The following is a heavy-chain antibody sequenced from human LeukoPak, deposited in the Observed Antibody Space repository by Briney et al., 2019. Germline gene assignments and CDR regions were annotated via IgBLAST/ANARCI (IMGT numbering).Heavy chain of an antibody. CDR3: ARDHGSGSYYAFDI. J-gene: IGHJ3*02. CDR1: AFTFSSYS. D-gene: IGHD3-10*01. V-gene: IGHV3-48*01. Sequence: GGSLRLPCAASAFTFSSYSMNWVRQAPGKGLEWVSYISSSSSTIYYADSVKGRFTISRDNAKNSLYLQMNSLRAEDTAVYYCARDHGSGSYYAFDIWGQGTMVTVSS. CDR2: ISSSSSTI.